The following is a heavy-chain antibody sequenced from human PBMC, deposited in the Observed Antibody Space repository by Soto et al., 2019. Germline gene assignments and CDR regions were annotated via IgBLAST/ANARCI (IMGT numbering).Heavy chain of an antibody. CDR1: GFTFSDYY. CDR2: ISSSSSYT. J-gene: IGHJ6*02. Sequence: QVQLVESGGGLVKPGGSLRLSCAASGFTFSDYYMSWIRQAPGKGLEWVSYISSSSSYTNYADSVKGRFTISRDNAKNSLYLQMNSLRAEDTAVYYCAREKYYYDSSGYYYYYYGMDVWGQGTTVTVSS. V-gene: IGHV3-11*06. CDR3: AREKYYYDSSGYYYYYYGMDV. D-gene: IGHD3-22*01.